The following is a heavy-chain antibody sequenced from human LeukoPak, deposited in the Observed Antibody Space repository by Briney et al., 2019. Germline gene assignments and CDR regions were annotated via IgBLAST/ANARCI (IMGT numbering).Heavy chain of an antibody. D-gene: IGHD5-24*01. V-gene: IGHV4-38-2*02. CDR1: RYSISSGFY. Sequence: SETLSLTCTVSRYSISSGFYWGWIRQPPGKGLEWIGTIYHGGSANYNPCLKSRVTMSVDTSKNQSSLNLSSVTAADTAVYYCARARRDGYSRAFDIWGQGTMVTVSS. CDR3: ARARRDGYSRAFDI. CDR2: IYHGGSA. J-gene: IGHJ3*02.